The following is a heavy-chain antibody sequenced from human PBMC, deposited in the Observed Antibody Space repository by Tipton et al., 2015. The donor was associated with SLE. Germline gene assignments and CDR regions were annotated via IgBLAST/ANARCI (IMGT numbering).Heavy chain of an antibody. CDR2: INHSGST. CDR3: ARGLNYYDSSGYYPFYYMDV. Sequence: LRLSCAVYGGSFSGYYWSWIRQPPGKGLEWIGEINHSGSTNYNPSLKSRVTISVDTSKNQFSLKLSSVTAADTAVYYCARGLNYYDSSGYYPFYYMDVWGKGTTVTVPS. CDR1: GGSFSGYY. V-gene: IGHV4-34*01. D-gene: IGHD3-22*01. J-gene: IGHJ6*03.